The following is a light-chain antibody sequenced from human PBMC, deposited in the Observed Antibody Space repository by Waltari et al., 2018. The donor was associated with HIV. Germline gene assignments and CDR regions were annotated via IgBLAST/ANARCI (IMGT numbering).Light chain of an antibody. CDR2: EDI. CDR1: TLPKKY. J-gene: IGLJ3*02. V-gene: IGLV3-10*01. CDR3: YSTESSGTHRV. Sequence: SYELPQPPSVSVSPGHTARITCSGDTLPKKYAHWYQQKSGQAPVLVIYEDIKRPSGIPERFSGSSSGTMAILTISGAQVEDEADYYCYSTESSGTHRVFGGGTKLTVL.